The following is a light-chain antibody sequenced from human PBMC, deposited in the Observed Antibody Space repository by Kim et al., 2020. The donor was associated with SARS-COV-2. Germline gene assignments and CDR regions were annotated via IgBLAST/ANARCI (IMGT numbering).Light chain of an antibody. V-gene: IGKV1-39*01. CDR3: QQSYSTPLT. Sequence: DIQMTQSPSSLPASVGDRVTITCRASQSISSYLNWYQQKPGKAPKLLIYGASSLQSGVPSRFSGSGSGSDFTLTISSLQPEDFATYYCQQSYSTPLTFGGGTKVDIK. CDR2: GAS. J-gene: IGKJ4*01. CDR1: QSISSY.